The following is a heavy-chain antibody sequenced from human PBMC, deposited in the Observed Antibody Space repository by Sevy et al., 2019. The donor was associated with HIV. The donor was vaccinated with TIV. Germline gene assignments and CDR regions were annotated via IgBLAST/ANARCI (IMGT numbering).Heavy chain of an antibody. CDR2: IRSKDYGGAT. J-gene: IGHJ4*02. V-gene: IGHV3-49*03. D-gene: IGHD3-22*01. CDR3: TRGYYHDSSGYSDY. Sequence: GGSLRLSCTGSGFTFGDYAMSWFRQAPGMGLEWVGFIRSKDYGGATEYAASVKGRFTISRDDSKSIADLQMNSPKTEDTAVYYCTRGYYHDSSGYSDYWGQGTLVTVSS. CDR1: GFTFGDYA.